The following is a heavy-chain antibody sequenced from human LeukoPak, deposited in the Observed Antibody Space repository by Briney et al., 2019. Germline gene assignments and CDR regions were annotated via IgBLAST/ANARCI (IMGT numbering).Heavy chain of an antibody. CDR2: INPSGGST. V-gene: IGHV1-46*01. D-gene: IGHD6-19*01. Sequence: ASVKVSCKASGYTFTSYYMHWVRQAPGQGLEWMGIINPSGGSTSYAQKFQGRVTMTRDMSTSTVYMELSSLRSEDTAVYYCARGSGVGSGWYYFDYWGQGTLVTVSS. CDR1: GYTFTSYY. J-gene: IGHJ4*02. CDR3: ARGSGVGSGWYYFDY.